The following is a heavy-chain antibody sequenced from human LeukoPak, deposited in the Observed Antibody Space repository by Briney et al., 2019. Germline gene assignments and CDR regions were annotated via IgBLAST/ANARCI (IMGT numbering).Heavy chain of an antibody. Sequence: PSETLSLTCTVSGGSISRSSYYWGWIRQPPGKGLDWIGSIYYSGNTYYNPSLKSRVTISVDTSKNQFSLKLSSVTAADTAVYYCARAPDYDSSAYYWDYFDYWGQGTLVTVSS. CDR1: GGSISRSSYY. D-gene: IGHD3-22*01. CDR3: ARAPDYDSSAYYWDYFDY. J-gene: IGHJ4*02. CDR2: IYYSGNT. V-gene: IGHV4-39*07.